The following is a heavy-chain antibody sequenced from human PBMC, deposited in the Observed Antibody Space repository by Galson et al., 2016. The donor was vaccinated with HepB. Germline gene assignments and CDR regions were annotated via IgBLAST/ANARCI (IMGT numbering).Heavy chain of an antibody. Sequence: ETLSLTCTVFSDPVTSGTYYWSWVRQSPGKGLDWIGYIHDSGNTNYNPSIKSRVTISRDTSKNQFFLELTSVTAADTAVYYCARDEGFYNGMDVWGQGTTVTVAS. D-gene: IGHD2-2*02. V-gene: IGHV4-61*01. CDR2: IHDSGNT. CDR3: ARDEGFYNGMDV. J-gene: IGHJ6*02. CDR1: SDPVTSGTYY.